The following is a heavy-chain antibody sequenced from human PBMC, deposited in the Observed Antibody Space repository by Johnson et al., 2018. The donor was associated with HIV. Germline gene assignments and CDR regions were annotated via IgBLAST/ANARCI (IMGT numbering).Heavy chain of an antibody. CDR2: IWYDGSNK. J-gene: IGHJ3*01. CDR3: AKSPGKDNGGNSGGIDF. CDR1: GFTFSRYG. V-gene: IGHV3-33*03. Sequence: QEQLVESGGGVVQVGRSLRLSCEASGFTFSRYGMHWVRQAPGKGLEWVAVIWYDGSNKNYTESVKGRFSISRDNSKNTLYLQMNSLRAEDTATYYCAKSPGKDNGGNSGGIDFWGQGTRVTVSS. D-gene: IGHD4-23*01.